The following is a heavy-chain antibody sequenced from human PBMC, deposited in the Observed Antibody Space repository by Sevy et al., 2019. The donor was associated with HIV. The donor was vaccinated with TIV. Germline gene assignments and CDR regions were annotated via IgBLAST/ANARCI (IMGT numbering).Heavy chain of an antibody. D-gene: IGHD1-1*01. V-gene: IGHV4-30-4*01. CDR1: GGSISSGDYY. CDR2: IYYSGST. Sequence: SETPSLTCTVSGGSISSGDYYWSWIRQPPGKGLEWIGYIYYSGSTYYNPSLKSRVTISVDTSKNQFSLKLSSVTAADTAVYYCARGPGTTGTTGWFDPWGQGTLVTVSS. CDR3: ARGPGTTGTTGWFDP. J-gene: IGHJ5*02.